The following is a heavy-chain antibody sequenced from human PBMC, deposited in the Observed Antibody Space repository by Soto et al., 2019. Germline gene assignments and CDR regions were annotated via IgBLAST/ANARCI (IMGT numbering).Heavy chain of an antibody. Sequence: ASVKVSCKASGNTLTSFYMHWVRQAPGQGLEWMGAMHPYSDYTNYAQKLQGRVTMTTDTSTSTAYMELRSLRSDDTAVYYCARADCSGGSCYYYYGMDVWGQGTTVTVSS. V-gene: IGHV1-18*01. CDR3: ARADCSGGSCYYYYGMDV. J-gene: IGHJ6*02. D-gene: IGHD2-15*01. CDR2: MHPYSDYT. CDR1: GNTLTSFY.